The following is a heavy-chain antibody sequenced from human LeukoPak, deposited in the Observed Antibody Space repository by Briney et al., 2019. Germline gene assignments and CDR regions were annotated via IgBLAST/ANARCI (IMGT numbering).Heavy chain of an antibody. J-gene: IGHJ3*02. V-gene: IGHV3-30-3*01. D-gene: IGHD2-21*01. Sequence: PGGSLRLSCAASGFTFSSYAMHWVRQAPGKGLEWVAVISYDGSNKYYADSVKGRFTISRDNSKNTLYLQMNSLRAEDTAVYYCARVRGGANDAFDIWGQGTMVTVSS. CDR3: ARVRGGANDAFDI. CDR2: ISYDGSNK. CDR1: GFTFSSYA.